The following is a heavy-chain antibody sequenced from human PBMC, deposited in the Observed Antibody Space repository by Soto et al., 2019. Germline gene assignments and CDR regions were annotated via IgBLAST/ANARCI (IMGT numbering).Heavy chain of an antibody. D-gene: IGHD2-15*01. Sequence: QVQLVQSGAEVKKPGSSVKVSCKASGGTFSSYAISWVRQAPGQGLEWMGGIIPIFGTANYAQKCQGRVTITADESTSTAYMEVSSLRSEDTAVYYCARESRYCSGGSCYCLPGIDYWGQGTLVSVSS. CDR1: GGTFSSYA. V-gene: IGHV1-69*12. J-gene: IGHJ4*02. CDR2: IIPIFGTA. CDR3: ARESRYCSGGSCYCLPGIDY.